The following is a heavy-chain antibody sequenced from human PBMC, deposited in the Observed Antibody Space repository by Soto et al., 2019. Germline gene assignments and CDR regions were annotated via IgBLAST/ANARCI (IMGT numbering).Heavy chain of an antibody. CDR2: ISAYNGNT. V-gene: IGHV1-18*01. CDR3: ARSCSSTSCYYYWFDP. J-gene: IGHJ5*02. Sequence: GASVKVSCKASGYTFTSYGISWVRQAPGQGLEWMGWISAYNGNTNYAQKLQGRVTMTTDTSTSTAYMELRSLRSDDTAVYYCARSCSSTSCYYYWFDPWGQGTLVTVSS. D-gene: IGHD2-2*01. CDR1: GYTFTSYG.